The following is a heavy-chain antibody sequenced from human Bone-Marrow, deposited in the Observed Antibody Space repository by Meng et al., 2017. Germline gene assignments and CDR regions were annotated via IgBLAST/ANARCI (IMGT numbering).Heavy chain of an antibody. J-gene: IGHJ4*02. CDR3: ARDMRIVATGAFDY. CDR1: GFTVSSYA. Sequence: GESLKIACADSGFTVSSYAMHWVRQAPGKGLEWVAVISYDGSNKYYAASVKGRFTISRDNSKNTLYLQMNSLRAEDTAVYYCARDMRIVATGAFDYWGQGTLVTVSS. V-gene: IGHV3-30*04. D-gene: IGHD5-12*01. CDR2: ISYDGSNK.